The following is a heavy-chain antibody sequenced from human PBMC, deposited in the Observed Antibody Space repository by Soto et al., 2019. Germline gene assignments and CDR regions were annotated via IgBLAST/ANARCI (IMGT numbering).Heavy chain of an antibody. CDR2: TSYDGSNK. D-gene: IGHD1-26*01. J-gene: IGHJ4*02. CDR1: GFIFSSYG. V-gene: IGHV3-30*18. Sequence: QVQLVESGGGVVQPGRSLRLSCAASGFIFSSYGMHWVRQAPGKGLEWVAVTSYDGSNKYYADSVKGRFTISRDSSKNTLYLQMNSLRADDTAVYYCVKDVGGSYEYFDYWGQGTLVTVSS. CDR3: VKDVGGSYEYFDY.